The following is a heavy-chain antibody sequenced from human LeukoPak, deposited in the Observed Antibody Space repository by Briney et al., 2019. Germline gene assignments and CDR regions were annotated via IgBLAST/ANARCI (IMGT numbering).Heavy chain of an antibody. Sequence: SETLSLTCTVSGYSISSSSYYWGWIRQPPGKGLEWIGSIYYSGSTYYNPSLKSRVTISVDTSKNQFSLKLSSVTAADTAVYYCARPLWYGSSWYLGDNWFDPWGQGTLVTVSS. J-gene: IGHJ5*02. CDR1: GYSISSSSYY. D-gene: IGHD6-13*01. CDR3: ARPLWYGSSWYLGDNWFDP. CDR2: IYYSGST. V-gene: IGHV4-39*01.